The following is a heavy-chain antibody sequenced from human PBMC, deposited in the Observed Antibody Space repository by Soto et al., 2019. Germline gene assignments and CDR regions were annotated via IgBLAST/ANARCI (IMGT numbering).Heavy chain of an antibody. Sequence: QVQLQESGPGLVKPSETLSLTCTVGSISTYYWNWIRQPPGKGLEWIGYIYYMGRTNYNPSLKSRVTMSIDTSKNQFSLKLTSVTAADTAVYYCARDSVGVTHFDYRGQGALVTVSA. D-gene: IGHD1-26*01. CDR1: SISTYY. CDR3: ARDSVGVTHFDY. J-gene: IGHJ4*02. V-gene: IGHV4-59*01. CDR2: IYYMGRT.